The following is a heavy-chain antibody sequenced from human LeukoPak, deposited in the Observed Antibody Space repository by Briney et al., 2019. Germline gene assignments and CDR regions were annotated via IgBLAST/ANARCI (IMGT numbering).Heavy chain of an antibody. V-gene: IGHV3-53*04. J-gene: IGHJ2*01. D-gene: IGHD3-9*01. CDR2: IYSGGST. CDR1: GFTVSSNY. CDR3: ARGLTSPYWYFDL. Sequence: GGSLRLSCAASGFTVSSNYMSWVRQAPGKGLEWASVIYSGGSTSYADSVKGRFTISRHNSKNTLYLQMNSLRADDTAVYYCARGLTSPYWYFDLWGRGTLVTVSS.